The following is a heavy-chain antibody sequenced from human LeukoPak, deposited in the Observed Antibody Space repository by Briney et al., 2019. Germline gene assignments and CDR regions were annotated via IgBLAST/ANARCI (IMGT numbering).Heavy chain of an antibody. Sequence: PSETLSLTCTVSGGSISSSSYYWGWIRQPPGKGLDWIGSIYYSGSTYYNPSLKSRVTISVDRSRNQFSLKLSSVTAGDTAVYYCARHHRSSFYYMDVWGKGTTVTISS. CDR2: IYYSGST. J-gene: IGHJ6*03. CDR3: ARHHRSSFYYMDV. V-gene: IGHV4-39*01. D-gene: IGHD6-13*01. CDR1: GGSISSSSYY.